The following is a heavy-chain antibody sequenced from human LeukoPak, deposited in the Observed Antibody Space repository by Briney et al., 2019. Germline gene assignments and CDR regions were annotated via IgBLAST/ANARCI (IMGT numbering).Heavy chain of an antibody. V-gene: IGHV3-53*01. CDR3: ARAVADLTLLRWFDP. Sequence: PGGSLRLSCAASGFTVSSNYMSWVRQAPGKGPEWVSVIYSGGSTYYADSVKGRFTISRDNSKNTLYLQMNSLRAEDTAVYYCARAVADLTLLRWFDPWGQGTLVTVSS. CDR2: IYSGGST. D-gene: IGHD6-19*01. J-gene: IGHJ5*02. CDR1: GFTVSSNY.